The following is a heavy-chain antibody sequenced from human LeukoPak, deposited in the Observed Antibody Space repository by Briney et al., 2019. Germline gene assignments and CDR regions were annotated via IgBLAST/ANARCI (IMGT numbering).Heavy chain of an antibody. Sequence: NPGGSLRLSCAASGFTFSNTWMNWVRQAPGKRLEWVGRIQSKTDGGTTEYAAPVKGRFTISRDDSKTTLYLQMNSLKTEDTAVYYCATLTVRGVINIWGQGTLVTVSS. D-gene: IGHD3-10*01. CDR2: IQSKTDGGTT. CDR1: GFTFSNTW. CDR3: ATLTVRGVINI. V-gene: IGHV3-15*01. J-gene: IGHJ4*02.